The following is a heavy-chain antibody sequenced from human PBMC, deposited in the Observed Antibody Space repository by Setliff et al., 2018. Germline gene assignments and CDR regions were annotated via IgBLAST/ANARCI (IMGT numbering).Heavy chain of an antibody. J-gene: IGHJ6*02. V-gene: IGHV4-61*02. CDR3: ARDQWVRSPPLYFSYSMDV. D-gene: IGHD5-12*01. CDR2: ISTSGST. CDR1: GGSISSGSYY. Sequence: SETLSLTCAVSGGSISSGSYYWSWIRQPAGKGLECIGRISTSGSTNYNPSLKSRFTVSLDTSKNQFSLKLTSVTAADTAVYYCARDQWVRSPPLYFSYSMDVWGQGTTVTVSS.